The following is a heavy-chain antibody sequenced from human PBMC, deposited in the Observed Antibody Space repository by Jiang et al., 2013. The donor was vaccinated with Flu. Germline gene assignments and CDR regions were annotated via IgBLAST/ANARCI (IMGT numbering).Heavy chain of an antibody. Sequence: EVKKPGASVKVSCKASGYTFTSYGISWVRQAPGQGLEWMGWISAYNGNTNYAQKLQGRVTMTTDTSTSTAYMELRSLRSDDTAVYYCARELIGTVTYGDYGYWGQGTLVTVSS. J-gene: IGHJ4*02. D-gene: IGHD4-17*01. CDR2: ISAYNGNT. CDR3: ARELIGTVTYGDYGY. CDR1: GYTFTSYG. V-gene: IGHV1-18*01.